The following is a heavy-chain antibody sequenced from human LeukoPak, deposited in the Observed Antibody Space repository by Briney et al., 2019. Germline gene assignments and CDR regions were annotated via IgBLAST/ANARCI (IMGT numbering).Heavy chain of an antibody. V-gene: IGHV3-48*04. CDR3: ASPGGFSNY. D-gene: IGHD1-14*01. CDR2: ISSSSSTI. Sequence: GGSLRLSCATSGFTFSTYSMNWVRQAPGQGLEWVSYISSSSSTIYYADSVKGRFTISRDNAKNSLYLQMNSLRAEDTAVYYCASPGGFSNYWGQGTLVTVSS. J-gene: IGHJ4*02. CDR1: GFTFSTYS.